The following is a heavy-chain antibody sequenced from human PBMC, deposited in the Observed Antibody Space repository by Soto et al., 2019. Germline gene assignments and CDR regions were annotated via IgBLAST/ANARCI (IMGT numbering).Heavy chain of an antibody. D-gene: IGHD5-12*01. Sequence: QVQLVESGGGVVQPGRSLRLSCAASGFTFSSYAMHWVRQAPGKGLEWVAVISYDGSNKYYADSVKGRFTISRDNAKNTLYLQRNSLRAEDTAEYYCARDYYRFNSGYGFSMDVWGQGTTVTVAS. CDR2: ISYDGSNK. CDR3: ARDYYRFNSGYGFSMDV. J-gene: IGHJ6*02. CDR1: GFTFSSYA. V-gene: IGHV3-30-3*01.